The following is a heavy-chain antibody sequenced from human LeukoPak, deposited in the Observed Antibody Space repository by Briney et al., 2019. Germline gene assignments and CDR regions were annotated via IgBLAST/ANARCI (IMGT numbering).Heavy chain of an antibody. CDR3: ARGMRIAVGDY. D-gene: IGHD3-16*01. V-gene: IGHV3-30-3*01. Sequence: GGSLRLSCAASGFTFSSYAMHWVRQAPGKGLEWVAVISYDGSNKYYADSVKGRFTISRDNSKNTLYLQMNSLRAEDTAVYYCARGMRIAVGDYWGQGTLVTVSS. CDR2: ISYDGSNK. CDR1: GFTFSSYA. J-gene: IGHJ4*02.